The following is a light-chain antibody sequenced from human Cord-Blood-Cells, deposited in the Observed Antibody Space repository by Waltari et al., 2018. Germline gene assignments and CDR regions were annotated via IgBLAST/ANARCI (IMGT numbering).Light chain of an antibody. CDR1: ALPKQY. J-gene: IGLJ1*01. Sequence: SYELTQPPSVSGSPGQTARSTCSGDALPKQYAYWYQQKPGQAPVLVIYKDSERPSGIPERFSGSSSGTTVTLTISGVQAEDEADYYCQSADSSGTYVFGTGTKVTVL. CDR2: KDS. V-gene: IGLV3-25*03. CDR3: QSADSSGTYV.